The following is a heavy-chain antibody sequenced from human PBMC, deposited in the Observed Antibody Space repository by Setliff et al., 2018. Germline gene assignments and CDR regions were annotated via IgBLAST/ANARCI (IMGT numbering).Heavy chain of an antibody. Sequence: KSGGSLRLSCAASGFTFSTHSMNWVRQAPGKGLEWVSSISRSSTYIYYADSMKGRFTIPRDNAKNSLFLQMNSLRAEDTAVYYCARDSSLRYYFDYWGQGALVTVSS. CDR1: GFTFSTHS. CDR3: ARDSSLRYYFDY. D-gene: IGHD3-3*01. CDR2: ISRSSTYI. J-gene: IGHJ4*02. V-gene: IGHV3-21*01.